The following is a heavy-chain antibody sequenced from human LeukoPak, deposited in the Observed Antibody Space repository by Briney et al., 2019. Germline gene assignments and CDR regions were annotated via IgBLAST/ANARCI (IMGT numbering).Heavy chain of an antibody. Sequence: GGSLRLSCAASGLTVSSNYMSWVRQAPGKGLEWLSVIYRDGSTYYADSVKGRFTISRDNSKNTLYLQMNSLRAEDTAVYYCAREGVASGLDYWGQGTLVIVSS. CDR3: AREGVASGLDY. CDR1: GLTVSSNY. CDR2: IYRDGST. V-gene: IGHV3-53*01. D-gene: IGHD6-25*01. J-gene: IGHJ4*02.